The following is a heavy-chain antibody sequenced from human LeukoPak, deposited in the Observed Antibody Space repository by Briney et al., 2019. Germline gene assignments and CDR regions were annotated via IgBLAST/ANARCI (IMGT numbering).Heavy chain of an antibody. D-gene: IGHD5-12*01. CDR3: AKRRSWMVYSGYELDY. V-gene: IGHV3-30*18. CDR2: ISYDGSNK. J-gene: IGHJ4*02. CDR1: GFTFSSYG. Sequence: PGGSLRLSCAASGFTFSSYGVHWVRQAPGKGLEWVAVISYDGSNKYYADSVKGRFTISRDDSKNTLYLQMNSLRAEDTAVYYCAKRRSWMVYSGYELDYWGQGTLVTVSS.